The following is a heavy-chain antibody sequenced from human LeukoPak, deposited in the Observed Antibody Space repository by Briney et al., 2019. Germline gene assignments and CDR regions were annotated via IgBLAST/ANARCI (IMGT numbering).Heavy chain of an antibody. CDR2: INQDESEK. V-gene: IGHV3-7*01. Sequence: GGSLRLSCAASGFTFSDYWMSWVRQAPGKGLEWVADINQDESEKNHVDSVRGRFTISRDNAENSLHLQMNSLRAKDTAIYYCARESRPEGRLIDIDFWGQGTLVTVSS. J-gene: IGHJ4*02. CDR1: GFTFSDYW. D-gene: IGHD1-1*01. CDR3: ARESRPEGRLIDIDF.